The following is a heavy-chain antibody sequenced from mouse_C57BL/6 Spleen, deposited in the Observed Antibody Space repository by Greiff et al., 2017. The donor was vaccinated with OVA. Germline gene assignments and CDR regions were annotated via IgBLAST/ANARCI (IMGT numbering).Heavy chain of an antibody. CDR2: FHPYNDDS. CDR3: ARERRYGSYYYFGY. Sequence: QVQLQQSGAELVKPGASVKMSCKASGYTFTTYPIEWMKQTHGKSLEWIGNFHPYNDDSKYNEKFKGKATLTVENSYSQVYMELSRLRSDYSDVYCCARERRYGSYYYFGYWGQGTTLTVSS. CDR1: GYTFTTYP. J-gene: IGHJ2*01. V-gene: IGHV1-47*01. D-gene: IGHD1-1*01.